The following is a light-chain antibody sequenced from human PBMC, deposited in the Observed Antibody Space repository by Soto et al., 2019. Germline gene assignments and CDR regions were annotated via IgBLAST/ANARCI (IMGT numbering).Light chain of an antibody. J-gene: IGKJ1*01. CDR2: AAS. CDR1: QSISSY. V-gene: IGKV1-39*01. Sequence: DIQLTQSPSSLSASVGDRVTITCRASQSISSYLNWYQQKPGKAPKLLIYAASNLQGGVTSRFSGSGSGTDFTLAISSLQLEDFATYYCQQSYSIPQTFGQGTKVEIK. CDR3: QQSYSIPQT.